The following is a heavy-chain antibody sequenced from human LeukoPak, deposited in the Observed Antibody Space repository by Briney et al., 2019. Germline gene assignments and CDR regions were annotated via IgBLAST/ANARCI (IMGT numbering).Heavy chain of an antibody. V-gene: IGHV3-23*01. CDR2: IRAGDHST. CDR3: ARDPNGDYIGAFDM. J-gene: IGHJ3*02. CDR1: GFTFSSYA. D-gene: IGHD4-17*01. Sequence: GGSLRLSCTASGFTFSSYAMMWVRQAPGKGLELVATIRAGDHSTYYADSVKGRFTISRDNSKHTLLLQMNSLRAEDTAVYFCARDPNGDYIGAFDMWGPGTMVTVSS.